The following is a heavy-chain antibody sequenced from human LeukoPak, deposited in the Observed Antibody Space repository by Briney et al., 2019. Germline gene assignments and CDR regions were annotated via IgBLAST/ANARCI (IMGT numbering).Heavy chain of an antibody. Sequence: GGSLRLSCAASGFTFSSYGMSWVRQAPGKGLEWVSGISGSGDTTYYADSVKGRFTISRDNSKNTLYLQMNSLRADDTAVYFCAKTHASSVFLFDYWGQGTLVTVSS. CDR2: ISGSGDTT. J-gene: IGHJ4*02. V-gene: IGHV3-23*01. CDR3: AKTHASSVFLFDY. D-gene: IGHD6-6*01. CDR1: GFTFSSYG.